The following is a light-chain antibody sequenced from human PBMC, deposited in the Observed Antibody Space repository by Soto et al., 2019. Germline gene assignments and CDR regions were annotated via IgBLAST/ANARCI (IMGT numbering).Light chain of an antibody. Sequence: QSALTQPRSVSGSPGQSVTVSCTGTSRDVGIYNYVSWYQQRPGTAPKVMIYDVTKRPSGVPDRFSGSKSANTASLTISGLQAEDEADYYCSSYTGTSPSKIFGGGTKLTVL. CDR3: SSYTGTSPSKI. V-gene: IGLV2-11*01. J-gene: IGLJ2*01. CDR2: DVT. CDR1: SRDVGIYNY.